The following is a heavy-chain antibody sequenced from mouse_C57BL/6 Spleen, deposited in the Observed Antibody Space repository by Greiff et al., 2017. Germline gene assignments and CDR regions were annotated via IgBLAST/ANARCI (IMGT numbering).Heavy chain of an antibody. Sequence: VQLVESGPELVKPGASVKISCKASGYAFSSSWMNWVKQRPGKGLEWIGRIYPGDGDTNYNGKFKGKATLTADKSSSTAYMQLSSLTSEDSAVYFCARGGYYGSSLDYWGQGTTLTVSS. CDR2: IYPGDGDT. D-gene: IGHD1-1*01. V-gene: IGHV1-82*01. CDR3: ARGGYYGSSLDY. CDR1: GYAFSSSW. J-gene: IGHJ2*01.